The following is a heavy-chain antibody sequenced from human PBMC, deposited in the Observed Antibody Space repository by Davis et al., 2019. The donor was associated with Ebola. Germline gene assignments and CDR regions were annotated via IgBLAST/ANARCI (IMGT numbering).Heavy chain of an antibody. J-gene: IGHJ4*02. V-gene: IGHV1-8*01. D-gene: IGHD3-22*01. CDR3: ARGTYYYDGSGSIHDY. CDR1: GYTFISYD. Sequence: ASVKVSCKASGYTFISYDINWVRQATGQGLEWMGWMNPNSGNTGYAQKFQGRVTMTRNTSISTAYMELSSLRSEDTAVYYCARGTYYYDGSGSIHDYWGQGTLVTVSS. CDR2: MNPNSGNT.